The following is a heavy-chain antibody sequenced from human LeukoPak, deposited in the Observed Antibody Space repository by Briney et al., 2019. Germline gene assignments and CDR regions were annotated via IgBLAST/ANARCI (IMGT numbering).Heavy chain of an antibody. CDR2: INSNCRDI. Sequence: GGSLRLSCAASGFTFNTYSMNWVRQAPGKGLEWVSSINSNCRDIYYADSVKGLFTISRDNAKNSLHLQMNSLRAEDTAVYYCARDDRDISSYRFDYWGHGILVTVSS. CDR1: GFTFNTYS. D-gene: IGHD6-6*01. CDR3: ARDDRDISSYRFDY. V-gene: IGHV3-21*01. J-gene: IGHJ4*01.